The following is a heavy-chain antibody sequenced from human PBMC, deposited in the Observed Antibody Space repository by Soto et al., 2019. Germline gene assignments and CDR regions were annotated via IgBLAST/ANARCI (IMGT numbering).Heavy chain of an antibody. CDR1: GGTFSSYS. CDR3: ARDGGRHSGGSDY. D-gene: IGHD1-26*01. CDR2: IIPIFGTA. Sequence: QVRLVQSGAEVKKPGSSVKVSCKASGGTFSSYSINWVRQAPGQGLEWMGEIIPIFGTANYAQKFQGRVTSTADEATSTADMELSSLRSEDTAVYYCARDGGRHSGGSDYWGQGTLVTVSS. V-gene: IGHV1-69*01. J-gene: IGHJ4*02.